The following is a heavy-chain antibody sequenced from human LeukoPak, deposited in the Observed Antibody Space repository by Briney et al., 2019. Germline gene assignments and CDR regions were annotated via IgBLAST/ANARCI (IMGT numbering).Heavy chain of an antibody. CDR3: AKGGGYVWGSYYYYMDV. V-gene: IGHV3-23*01. J-gene: IGHJ6*03. CDR2: ISGSGGST. CDR1: GFTFSSYA. D-gene: IGHD3-16*01. Sequence: GGSLRLSCAASGFTFSSYAMSWVRQAPGKGLEWVSAISGSGGSTYYADSVKGRFTISRDNSKNTLYLQMNSLRAEDTAVYYCAKGGGYVWGSYYYYMDVWGKGTTVTVSS.